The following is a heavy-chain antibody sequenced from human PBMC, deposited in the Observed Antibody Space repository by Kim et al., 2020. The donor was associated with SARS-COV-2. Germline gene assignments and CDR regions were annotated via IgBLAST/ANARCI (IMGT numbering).Heavy chain of an antibody. CDR3: AKVSKIASSGYYYWYFQH. D-gene: IGHD3-22*01. V-gene: IGHV3-23*01. J-gene: IGHJ1*01. Sequence: GGSLRLSCAASGFTFSSYAMSWVRQAPGKGLEWVSAISGSGGSTYYADSVKGRFTISRDNSKNTLYLQMNSLRAEDTAVYYCAKVSKIASSGYYYWYFQHWGQGTLVTVSS. CDR2: ISGSGGST. CDR1: GFTFSSYA.